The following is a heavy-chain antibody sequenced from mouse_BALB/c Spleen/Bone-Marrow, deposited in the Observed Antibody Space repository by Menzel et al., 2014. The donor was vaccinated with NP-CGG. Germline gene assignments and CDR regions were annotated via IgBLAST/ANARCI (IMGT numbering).Heavy chain of an antibody. J-gene: IGHJ4*01. CDR3: AITTVVNAMDY. V-gene: IGHV3-1*02. Sequence: VQLQQSGPDLVKPSQSLSLTCSVTGYSITSGYTWHWIRQFPGNTLEWMGYIHYSGTTNYNPSLKSRISITRDTSKNQFFLRLNSVTTEDTATYYCAITTVVNAMDYWGQGTSVTVSS. D-gene: IGHD1-1*01. CDR1: GYSITSGYT. CDR2: IHYSGTT.